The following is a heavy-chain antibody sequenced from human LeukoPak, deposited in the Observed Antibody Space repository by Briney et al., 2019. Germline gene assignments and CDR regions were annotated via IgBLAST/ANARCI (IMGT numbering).Heavy chain of an antibody. CDR3: AAPCSSTSCYGGFDY. CDR1: GYTLTELS. Sequence: ASVKVSCKVSGYTLTELSMHWVRQAPGKGLEWMGGFDPEDGETIYAQKFHGRVTMTEDTSTDTAYMELSSLRSEDTAVYYCAAPCSSTSCYGGFDYWGQGTLVTVSS. CDR2: FDPEDGET. V-gene: IGHV1-24*01. J-gene: IGHJ4*02. D-gene: IGHD2-2*01.